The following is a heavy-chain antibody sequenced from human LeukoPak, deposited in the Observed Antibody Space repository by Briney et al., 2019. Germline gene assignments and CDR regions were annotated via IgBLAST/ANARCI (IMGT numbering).Heavy chain of an antibody. CDR1: GFTFSDYY. J-gene: IGHJ3*02. Sequence: TGGSLRLSCAASGFTFSDYYMSWIRQAPGKGLEWISYITSSSSDTNYADSVKGRFTISRDNSKNTLYLQMNSLRAEDTAVYYCARDFCSGGSCYPDAFDIWGQGTMVTVSS. D-gene: IGHD2-15*01. CDR2: ITSSSSDT. V-gene: IGHV3-11*06. CDR3: ARDFCSGGSCYPDAFDI.